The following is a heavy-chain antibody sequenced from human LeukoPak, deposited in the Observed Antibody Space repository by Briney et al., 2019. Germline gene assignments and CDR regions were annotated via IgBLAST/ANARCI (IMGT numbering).Heavy chain of an antibody. V-gene: IGHV3-53*01. CDR2: IYSGGST. D-gene: IGHD3-9*01. J-gene: IGHJ4*02. CDR1: GFTDY. CDR3: ATHRNILTGYYPGGYYFDY. Sequence: GGSLTLSCAASGFTDYMTWVRQAPGKGLEWVSVIYSGGSTYYAASVKGRFSVSRDNSKNTVYLQMNSLRAEDTAVYYCATHRNILTGYYPGGYYFDYWGQGTLVTVSS.